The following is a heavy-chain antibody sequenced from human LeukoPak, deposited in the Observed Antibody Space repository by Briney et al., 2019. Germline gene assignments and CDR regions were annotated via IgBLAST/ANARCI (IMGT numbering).Heavy chain of an antibody. V-gene: IGHV3-21*01. Sequence: AXXGFTFSSYSMNWVRQAPGKGLEWVSSISSSSSYIYYADSVKGRITITRENPKNTLYLQMHKLRAEDTGVYCCANRAVVIRVILVGFHKEAYYFDSWGQGALVTVSS. D-gene: IGHD2-21*01. J-gene: IGHJ4*02. CDR1: GFTFSSYS. CDR3: ANRAVVIRVILVGFHKEAYYFDS. CDR2: ISSSSSYI.